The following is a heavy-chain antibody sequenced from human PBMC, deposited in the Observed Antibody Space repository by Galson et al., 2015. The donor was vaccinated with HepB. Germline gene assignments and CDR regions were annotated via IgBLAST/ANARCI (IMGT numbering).Heavy chain of an antibody. CDR1: GFTFSSYA. D-gene: IGHD4-11*01. Sequence: SLRLSCAASGFTFSSYAMSWVRQAPGKGLEWISAISGSGGNTYYADSVKGRFTISRDNSKNTLSLQMNSLRAEDTAVYYCAKAGDYSNNEWGQGTPVTVSS. CDR3: AKAGDYSNNE. J-gene: IGHJ4*02. CDR2: ISGSGGNT. V-gene: IGHV3-23*01.